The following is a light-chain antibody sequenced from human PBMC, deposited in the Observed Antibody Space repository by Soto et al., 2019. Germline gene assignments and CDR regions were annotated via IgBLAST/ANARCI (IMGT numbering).Light chain of an antibody. CDR3: QQYNGYWT. CDR2: EAS. V-gene: IGKV1-5*03. CDR1: QSISYS. J-gene: IGKJ1*01. Sequence: DIQMTQSPSTLSASVGDRVTITCRASQSISYSLAWYQQKPGKAPKLLIYEASSIKCGVPSRFSGSRSGTDYTQTISSLQPDDVASYYGQQYNGYWTFGQGSKVEIK.